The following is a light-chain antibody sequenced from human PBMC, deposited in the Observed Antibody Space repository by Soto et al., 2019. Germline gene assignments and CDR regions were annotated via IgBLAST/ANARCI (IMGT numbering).Light chain of an antibody. V-gene: IGKV1-27*01. CDR3: QRTYNAPPVT. CDR1: QSISSW. Sequence: DIQMTQSPSTLSASVGDRVTITCRASQSISSWLAWYQQKPGKAPKLLIYSASNLQSGVPSRFSGSGSGTDFTLTISSLQPEDVATYYGQRTYNAPPVTFGQGTKVDIK. CDR2: SAS. J-gene: IGKJ1*01.